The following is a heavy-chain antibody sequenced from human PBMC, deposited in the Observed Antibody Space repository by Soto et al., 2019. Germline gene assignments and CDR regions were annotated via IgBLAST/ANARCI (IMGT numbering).Heavy chain of an antibody. CDR3: ARAEGLLGFGGRNYGMDV. D-gene: IGHD3-10*01. CDR1: GGSFSGYY. V-gene: IGHV4-34*01. Sequence: SETLSLTCAVYGGSFSGYYWSWIRQPPGKGLEWIGEINHSGSTNYNPSLKSRVTISVDTSKNQFALKLSSVTAADTAVYYCARAEGLLGFGGRNYGMDVWGQGTTVTVSS. J-gene: IGHJ6*02. CDR2: INHSGST.